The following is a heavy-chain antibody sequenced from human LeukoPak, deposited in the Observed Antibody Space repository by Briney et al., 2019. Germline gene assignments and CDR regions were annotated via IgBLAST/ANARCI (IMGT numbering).Heavy chain of an antibody. CDR1: GFTFSSYW. J-gene: IGHJ5*02. CDR3: ASAIYCSSTSCHPWFDP. D-gene: IGHD2-2*01. CDR2: IKQGGSEK. V-gene: IGHV3-7*01. Sequence: SGGSLRLSCAASGFTFSSYWMSWVRQAPGKGLEWVANIKQGGSEKYYVDSVKGRFTISRDNAKNSLYLQMNSLRAEDTAVYYCASAIYCSSTSCHPWFDPWGQGTLVTVSS.